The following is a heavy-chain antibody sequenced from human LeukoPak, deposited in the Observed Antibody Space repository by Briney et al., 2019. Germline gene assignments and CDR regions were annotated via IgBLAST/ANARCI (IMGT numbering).Heavy chain of an antibody. CDR2: IDGRGATI. D-gene: IGHD6-19*01. CDR3: VRDGISVVANAFDV. CDR1: GFTFSTSE. J-gene: IGHJ3*01. V-gene: IGHV3-48*03. Sequence: GGSLRLSCAASGFTFSTSEMSWVRQAPGKGLEWLSYIDGRGATIFYADSVKGRFTISRDNAKNSLYLQMNSLRVEDTALYYCVRDGISVVANAFDVWGPGIMVTVSS.